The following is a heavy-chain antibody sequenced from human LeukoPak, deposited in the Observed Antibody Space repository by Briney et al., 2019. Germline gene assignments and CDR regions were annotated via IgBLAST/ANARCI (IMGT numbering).Heavy chain of an antibody. D-gene: IGHD3-9*01. V-gene: IGHV3-21*01. Sequence: PGGSLRLSCAASGFTFSSYSMNWVRQAPGKGLEWVSSISTSSSYKYYADSLKGRSTISRDNAKNSLYLQMNSLGAEDTAVYYCARHSDYDILTGPTDYWGQGTLVTVSS. CDR2: ISTSSSYK. CDR1: GFTFSSYS. J-gene: IGHJ4*02. CDR3: ARHSDYDILTGPTDY.